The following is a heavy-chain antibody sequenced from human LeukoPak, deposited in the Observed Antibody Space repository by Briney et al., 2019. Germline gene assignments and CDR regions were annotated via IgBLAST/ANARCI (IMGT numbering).Heavy chain of an antibody. CDR2: IYYSGST. J-gene: IGHJ4*02. V-gene: IGHV4-59*01. D-gene: IGHD6-19*01. Sequence: PSQTLSLTCAVSGGSISSYYWSWVRQPPGKGLEWIGYIYYSGSTNYNPSLKSRVTISVDTSKNQFSLKLSSVTAADTAVYYCARTSSGWFLFDYWGQGTLVTVSS. CDR1: GGSISSYY. CDR3: ARTSSGWFLFDY.